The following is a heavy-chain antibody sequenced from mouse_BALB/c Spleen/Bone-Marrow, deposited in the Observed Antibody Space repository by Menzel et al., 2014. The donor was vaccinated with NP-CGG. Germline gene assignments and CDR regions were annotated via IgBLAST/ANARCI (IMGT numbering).Heavy chain of an antibody. Sequence: VQLQESGAELVRPGASVKLSCKASGYTFTSYWMFWVKRRPGQGLEWIGNIFPSDNYTKYNQKFKDKATLTVDKSSRIAYMQLSSPTTEDSAVYYCTLMLRESGGFSYWGQGTLVTVSA. J-gene: IGHJ3*01. CDR1: GYTFTSYW. CDR3: TLMLRESGGFSY. CDR2: IFPSDNYT. V-gene: IGHV1-69*02.